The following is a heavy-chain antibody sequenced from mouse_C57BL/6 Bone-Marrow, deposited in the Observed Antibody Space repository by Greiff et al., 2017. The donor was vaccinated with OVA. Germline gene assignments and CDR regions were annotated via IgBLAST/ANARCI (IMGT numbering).Heavy chain of an antibody. D-gene: IGHD1-1*02. CDR2: SRNKADDYTT. CDR1: GFTFSDFY. Sequence: EVQLVESGGGLVQSGRSLRLSCATSGFTFSDFYMEWVRQAPGKGLEWIAASRNKADDYTTEYSASVKGRFIVSRDTSQSILYLQMNALRAEDTAIYYCERGAGLYFYARDYGAKSTSVPVSS. J-gene: IGHJ4*01. CDR3: ERGAGLYFYARDY. V-gene: IGHV7-1*01.